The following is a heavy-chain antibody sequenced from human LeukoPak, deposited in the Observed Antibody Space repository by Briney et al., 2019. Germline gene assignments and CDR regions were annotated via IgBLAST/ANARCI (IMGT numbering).Heavy chain of an antibody. CDR2: ISSSSSYI. Sequence: GGSLRLSCAASGLTFSSYSMNWVRQAPGKGLEWVSCISSSSSYIYYADSVKGRFTISRDNANNSLYLQMNSLKAEDTAVYYCAREGIGYSFDWGQGTLVIVSS. CDR1: GLTFSSYS. CDR3: AREGIGYSFD. J-gene: IGHJ4*02. V-gene: IGHV3-21*01. D-gene: IGHD5-18*01.